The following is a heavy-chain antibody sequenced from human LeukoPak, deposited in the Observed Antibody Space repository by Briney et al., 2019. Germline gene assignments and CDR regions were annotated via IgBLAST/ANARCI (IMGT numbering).Heavy chain of an antibody. V-gene: IGHV3-74*01. D-gene: IGHD1-20*01. CDR2: IKTDGSST. Sequence: GGSLRLSCAASGFSFSSYYMYWVRQAPEKGLVWVSRIKTDGSSTAYADSVKGRFPISRDNAKNTLYLQMNSLRAEDTAVYYCVAYNWNYPDYWGQGTLVTVSS. J-gene: IGHJ4*02. CDR1: GFSFSSYY. CDR3: VAYNWNYPDY.